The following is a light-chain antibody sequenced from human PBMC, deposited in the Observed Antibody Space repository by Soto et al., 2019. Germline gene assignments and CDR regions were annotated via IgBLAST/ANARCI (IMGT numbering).Light chain of an antibody. J-gene: IGKJ5*01. CDR2: GAS. V-gene: IGKV1-39*01. CDR3: QQSYNTPN. CDR1: ESIGTH. Sequence: IQMTQSPSSLSASVGDRVSITCRASESIGTHLNWYLQTPGRAPKLLIYGASKLQSGVPSRFSGSGSGTCFTLTISSLQPEDFATYYCQQSYNTPNFGQGTRL.